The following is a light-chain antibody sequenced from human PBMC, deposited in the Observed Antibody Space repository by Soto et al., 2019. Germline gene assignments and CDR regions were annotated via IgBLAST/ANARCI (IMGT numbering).Light chain of an antibody. CDR2: GAS. Sequence: EIVLTQSPGTLSLSPGERATLSCRASQSVSSSYVAWYQQKPGQAPRLLIYGASSRATGIPDRFSGSGSGTDFTLTISRLEPEDFAVYYCQQDGSSSYTFGQGTRLEIK. V-gene: IGKV3-20*01. J-gene: IGKJ2*01. CDR3: QQDGSSSYT. CDR1: QSVSSSY.